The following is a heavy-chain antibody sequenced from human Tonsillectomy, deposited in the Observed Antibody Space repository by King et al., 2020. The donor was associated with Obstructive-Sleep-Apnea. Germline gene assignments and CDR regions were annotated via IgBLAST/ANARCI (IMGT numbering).Heavy chain of an antibody. V-gene: IGHV3-30*18. D-gene: IGHD3-9*01. CDR2: ISYDGGNK. CDR1: GFTFSHYG. J-gene: IGHJ6*02. Sequence: VQLVESGGGVVQPGRSLRLSCAASGFTFSHYGMHWGRQAPGKGLEWVTAISYDGGNKYYADSVKGRFTISRANSKNTLYLQLNSLRPEDTAVYYCAKDLGSGDHDVLTGYLYYYGMVVWGQGTTVTVSS. CDR3: AKDLGSGDHDVLTGYLYYYGMVV.